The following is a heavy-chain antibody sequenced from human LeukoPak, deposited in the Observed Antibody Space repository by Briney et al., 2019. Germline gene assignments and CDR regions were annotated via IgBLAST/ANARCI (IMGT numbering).Heavy chain of an antibody. V-gene: IGHV4-4*09. D-gene: IGHD6-13*01. J-gene: IGHJ6*03. CDR3: ARHGIEADLWYYMDV. Sequence: SETLSLTCTVSGGSISSYYWSWIRQPPGKGLEWIGYIYTSGSTNYNPSLKSRVTISVDTSKNQFSLKLSSVTAADTAVYYCARHGIEADLWYYMDVWGKGTTVTVSS. CDR2: IYTSGST. CDR1: GGSISSYY.